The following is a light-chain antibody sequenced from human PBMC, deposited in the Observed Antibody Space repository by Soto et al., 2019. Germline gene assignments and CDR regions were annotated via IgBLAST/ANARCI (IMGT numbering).Light chain of an antibody. Sequence: EIVLTQSACTLSWSPGERATLSCWASQSVSSSYLAWYQQKNGQAPRLFIYGASSRATGIPDRFSGSGYGTDFNLTISRLEPEDFAVYYCQQYGSSRWTFGQGTKVDIK. J-gene: IGKJ1*01. CDR3: QQYGSSRWT. CDR2: GAS. V-gene: IGKV3-20*01. CDR1: QSVSSSY.